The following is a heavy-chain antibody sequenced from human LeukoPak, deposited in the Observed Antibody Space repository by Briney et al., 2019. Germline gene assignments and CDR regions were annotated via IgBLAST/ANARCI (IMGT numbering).Heavy chain of an antibody. Sequence: ETLSLTCTVSGGSITSYYWSWIRQPPGKGLEWIGYISYSRSTNYNPSLKSRATMSLDTSKNQFSLNLNSVTAADTAVYYCARGGRPGCDFWGQGTLVPVSS. V-gene: IGHV4-59*01. CDR1: GGSITSYY. CDR3: ARGGRPGCDF. J-gene: IGHJ4*02. D-gene: IGHD1-26*01. CDR2: ISYSRST.